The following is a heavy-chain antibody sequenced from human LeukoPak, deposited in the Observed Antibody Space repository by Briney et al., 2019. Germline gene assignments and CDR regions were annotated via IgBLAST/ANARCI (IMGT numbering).Heavy chain of an antibody. J-gene: IGHJ3*02. CDR3: ARVVSYYDSSGRVTDAFDI. CDR2: INSGSDII. CDR1: GFTFPTYH. V-gene: IGHV3-48*01. D-gene: IGHD3-22*01. Sequence: PGGSLRLSCAASGFTFPTYHMVWVRQSPGKGLEWLAYINSGSDIIYYADSVKGRFTISRDNAKNSLYLQMNSLRAEDTAVYYCARVVSYYDSSGRVTDAFDIWGQGTMVTVSS.